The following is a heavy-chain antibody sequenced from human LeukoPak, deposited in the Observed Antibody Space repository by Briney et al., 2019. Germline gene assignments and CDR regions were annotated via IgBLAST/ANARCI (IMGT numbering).Heavy chain of an antibody. CDR2: INPNSGGT. J-gene: IGHJ4*02. V-gene: IGHV1-2*02. D-gene: IGHD3-22*01. CDR3: ARAGMIVEASAQNDY. Sequence: ASVKVSFKTSGYTFTGYYIHWVRQAPGQGLEWMARINPNSGGTNYAQKFQGRVTMTRDTSISTAYMELSSLRSDDTAVYYCARAGMIVEASAQNDYWGQGTLVTVSS. CDR1: GYTFTGYY.